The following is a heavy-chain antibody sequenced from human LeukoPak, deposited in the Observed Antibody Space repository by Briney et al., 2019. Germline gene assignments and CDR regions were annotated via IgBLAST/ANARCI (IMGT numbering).Heavy chain of an antibody. V-gene: IGHV3-23*01. D-gene: IGHD6-13*01. Sequence: PGGSLRLSCAASGFTFSGYAMAWVRQAPGKGLEWVSSITITGSSPSYADSVKGRFTVSRDNSKNTLYLQMNSLRAEGTAVYFCAKSSSSWSYYFNYWGQGTLVTVSS. J-gene: IGHJ4*02. CDR1: GFTFSGYA. CDR2: ITITGSSP. CDR3: AKSSSSWSYYFNY.